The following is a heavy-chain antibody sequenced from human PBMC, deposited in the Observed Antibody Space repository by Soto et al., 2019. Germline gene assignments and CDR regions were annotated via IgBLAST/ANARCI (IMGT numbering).Heavy chain of an antibody. D-gene: IGHD5-18*01. CDR2: ISAYNGNT. CDR3: ERDVDTAMD. V-gene: IGHV1-18*01. CDR1: GYTFTSYG. J-gene: IGHJ4*02. Sequence: ASVKVSCKASGYTFTSYGISWVRQAPGQGLEWMGWISAYNGNTNYAQKLQGRVTMTTDTSTSTANMELRSLRSDGTAGYYCERDVDTAMDWGQGTLVTVSS.